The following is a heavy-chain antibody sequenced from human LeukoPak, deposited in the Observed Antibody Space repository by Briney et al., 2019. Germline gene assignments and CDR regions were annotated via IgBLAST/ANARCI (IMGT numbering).Heavy chain of an antibody. Sequence: GGSLRLSCAASGFTSTNYAMSWVRQAPGKGLEWVSRINDIGDNTYYADSVKGRFTISRDNSKNTLYLQMNSLRAEDTAVYYCVSFYETYWGRGTLVTVSS. CDR1: GFTSTNYA. CDR2: INDIGDNT. CDR3: VSFYETY. V-gene: IGHV3-23*01. D-gene: IGHD2/OR15-2a*01. J-gene: IGHJ4*02.